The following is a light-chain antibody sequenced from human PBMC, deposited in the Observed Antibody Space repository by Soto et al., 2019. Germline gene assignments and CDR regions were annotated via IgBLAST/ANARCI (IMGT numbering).Light chain of an antibody. CDR2: GAS. CDR3: QQYGSSPWT. Sequence: EIVLTQSPGTLSLSPGERATLSCRASQSVSSSFLAWYQQKPDQAPRLLIYGASSRATGIAERFSGSWSGTCFPLTISRLEAEDFAVYYCQQYGSSPWTFGQGTKVEIK. J-gene: IGKJ1*01. V-gene: IGKV3-20*01. CDR1: QSVSSSF.